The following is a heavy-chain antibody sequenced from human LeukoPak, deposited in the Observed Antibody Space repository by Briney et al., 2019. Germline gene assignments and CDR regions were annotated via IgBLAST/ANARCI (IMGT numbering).Heavy chain of an antibody. CDR1: GGSISSYY. V-gene: IGHV4-59*12. J-gene: IGHJ6*03. Sequence: PSETLSLTCTVSGGSISSYYWSWIRQPPGKGLEWIGYIYYSGGTNYNPSLKRRVTISVDTSKNQFSLKLSSVTAADTAVYYCARGVWAYSSSSHLNYYYYYMDVWGKGTTVTVSS. D-gene: IGHD6-6*01. CDR3: ARGVWAYSSSSHLNYYYYYMDV. CDR2: IYYSGGT.